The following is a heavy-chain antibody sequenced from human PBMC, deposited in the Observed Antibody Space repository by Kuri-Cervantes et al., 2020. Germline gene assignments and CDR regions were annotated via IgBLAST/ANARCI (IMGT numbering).Heavy chain of an antibody. CDR3: ARDLAGGWFDP. D-gene: IGHD3-10*01. CDR2: IYYSGST. Sequence: SCTVSGGSISSGGYYWSWIRQHPGKGLEWIGYIYYSGSTYYNPSLKSLVTISVGTSKNQFSLKLSSVTAADTAVYYCARDLAGGWFDPWGQGTLVTVSS. V-gene: IGHV4-31*01. CDR1: GGSISSGGYY. J-gene: IGHJ5*02.